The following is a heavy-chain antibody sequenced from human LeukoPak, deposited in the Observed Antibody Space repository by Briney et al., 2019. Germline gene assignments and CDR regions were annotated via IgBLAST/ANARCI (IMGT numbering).Heavy chain of an antibody. CDR2: LRGDGDT. Sequence: GGSLRLSCAASGFTFSSYAMSWLPQAPARGLEWVSSLRGDGDTFYADSVKGRFTLSRDESRNTVYLQMNNLRVEHTAVYFCAKASWVSSADAVLWGQGTLLTVSS. V-gene: IGHV3-23*01. CDR1: GFTFSSYA. J-gene: IGHJ4*02. CDR3: AKASWVSSADAVL. D-gene: IGHD3-3*02.